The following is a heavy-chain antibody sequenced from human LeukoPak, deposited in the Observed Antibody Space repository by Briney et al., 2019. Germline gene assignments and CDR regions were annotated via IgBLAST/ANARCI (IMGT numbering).Heavy chain of an antibody. CDR3: ATGTSGSYYVGIVRPIDY. CDR2: FDPDDGET. D-gene: IGHD1-26*01. J-gene: IGHJ4*02. V-gene: IGHV1-24*01. CDR1: GYTLTELP. Sequence: ASVKVSCKVSGYTLTELPIHWVRQAPGKGLEWMGGFDPDDGETVYAQMFQGRVTRTEVTSSDTASMELSSLRSEDTAVYYCATGTSGSYYVGIVRPIDYWGQGTLVTVSS.